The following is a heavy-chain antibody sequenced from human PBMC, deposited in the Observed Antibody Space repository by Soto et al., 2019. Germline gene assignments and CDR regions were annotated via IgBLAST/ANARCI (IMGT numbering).Heavy chain of an antibody. J-gene: IGHJ4*02. CDR2: IWYDGSNK. V-gene: IGHV3-33*01. CDR3: ARDLWAVAGTGAFDY. D-gene: IGHD6-19*01. Sequence: GGSLRLSCAASGFTFSSYGMHWVRQAPGKGLEWVAVIWYDGSNKYYADSVKGRFTISRDNSKNTLYLQMNSLRAEDTAVYYCARDLWAVAGTGAFDYWGQGTLVTVSS. CDR1: GFTFSSYG.